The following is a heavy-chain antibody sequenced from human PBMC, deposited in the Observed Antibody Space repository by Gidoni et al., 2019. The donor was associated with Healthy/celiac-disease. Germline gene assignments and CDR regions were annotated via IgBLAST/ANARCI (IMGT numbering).Heavy chain of an antibody. CDR3: ARVGDYPAFGNSGDLYYFDY. CDR2: ISSSSSYI. J-gene: IGHJ4*02. Sequence: EVQLVESGGGLVKPGGSLRLSCAASGVTFSSYSITWVRQAPGKGLEWVSSISSSSSYIYSADSVKGRFTISRDNAKNSLYLQMNSLRAEDTAVYYCARVGDYPAFGNSGDLYYFDYWGQGTLVTVSS. CDR1: GVTFSSYS. D-gene: IGHD1-7*01. V-gene: IGHV3-21*01.